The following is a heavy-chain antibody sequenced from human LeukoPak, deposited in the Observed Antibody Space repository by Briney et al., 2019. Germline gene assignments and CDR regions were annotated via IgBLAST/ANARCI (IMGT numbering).Heavy chain of an antibody. V-gene: IGHV3-30*02. CDR1: GFTFSSYG. CDR3: VKPDDYGDSRRLDY. CDR2: IRYDGSNK. Sequence: GGSLRLSCAASGFTFSSYGMHWVRQAPGKGLEWVAFIRYDGSNKYYADSVKGRFTISRDNSKNTLYLQMNSLRAEDTAVYYCVKPDDYGDSRRLDYWGQGTLVTVSS. J-gene: IGHJ4*02. D-gene: IGHD4-17*01.